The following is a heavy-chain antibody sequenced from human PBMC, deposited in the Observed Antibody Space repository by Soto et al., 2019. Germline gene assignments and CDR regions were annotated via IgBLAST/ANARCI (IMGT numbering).Heavy chain of an antibody. J-gene: IGHJ1*01. Sequence: SETLSLTCTVSGGSISSGGYYWSWIRQHPGKGLEWIGYIYYSGSTYYNPSLKSRVTISVDTSKNQFSLKLSSVTAADTAVYYCAGWGGGTVYFQHWGQGTLVTVSS. D-gene: IGHD2-15*01. CDR3: AGWGGGTVYFQH. CDR1: GGSISSGGYY. CDR2: IYYSGST. V-gene: IGHV4-31*03.